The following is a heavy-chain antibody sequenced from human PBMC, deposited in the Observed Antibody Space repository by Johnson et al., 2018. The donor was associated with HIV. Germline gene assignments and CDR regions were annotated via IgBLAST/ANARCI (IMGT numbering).Heavy chain of an antibody. CDR1: GFTFSSYG. J-gene: IGHJ3*02. Sequence: QVQLVESGGGVVQPGRSLRLSCAASGFTFSSYGMHWVRQAPGKGLEWVAVISYDGSNKYYADSVKGRFTISRDNSKNTLYLQMNSLRAEDTAVYYCARDTAMVHDAFDIWGQGTMVTVSS. CDR3: ARDTAMVHDAFDI. D-gene: IGHD5-18*01. V-gene: IGHV3-30*19. CDR2: ISYDGSNK.